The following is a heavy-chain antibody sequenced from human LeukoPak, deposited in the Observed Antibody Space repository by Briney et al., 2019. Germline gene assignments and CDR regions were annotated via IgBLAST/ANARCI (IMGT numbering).Heavy chain of an antibody. CDR1: GFTFSSYA. V-gene: IGHV3-30-3*01. Sequence: GGSLRLSCAASGFTFSSYAMHWVRQAPGKGLEWVAVISYDGSNKYYADSVKGRFTISRDNSKNTLYLQMNSLRAEDTAVYYCARDRDVGGFWGQGTLVTVSS. CDR2: ISYDGSNK. J-gene: IGHJ4*02. CDR3: ARDRDVGGF. D-gene: IGHD2-21*02.